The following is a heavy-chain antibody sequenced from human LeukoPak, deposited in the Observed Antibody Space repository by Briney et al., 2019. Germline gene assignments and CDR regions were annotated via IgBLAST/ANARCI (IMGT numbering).Heavy chain of an antibody. V-gene: IGHV3-21*01. Sequence: GGSLRLSCAASGFTFSSYSMNWVRQAPGKGLEWVSSISSSSSYIYYADSVKGRFTISRDNAKNSLYLQMNSLRAEDTAVYYCARDFGRYSGYDYDAFDIWGQGTMVTVSS. D-gene: IGHD5-12*01. CDR3: ARDFGRYSGYDYDAFDI. CDR2: ISSSSSYI. CDR1: GFTFSSYS. J-gene: IGHJ3*02.